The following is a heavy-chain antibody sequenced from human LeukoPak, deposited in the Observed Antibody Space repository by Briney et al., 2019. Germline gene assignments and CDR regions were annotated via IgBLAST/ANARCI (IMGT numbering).Heavy chain of an antibody. CDR3: ARDWQPDKVRDSSGYYYLGVPGGMGV. CDR1: GFTFSSYS. V-gene: IGHV3-21*01. D-gene: IGHD3-22*01. CDR2: ISSIDSYT. J-gene: IGHJ6*02. Sequence: PGGSLRLSCAAAGFTFSSYSMNCVRQAPGKGLEWVSSISSIDSYTYYADSVKGRFTISTDNAKNSLYLQMNSLRAEDTAVYYCARDWQPDKVRDSSGYYYLGVPGGMGVWGQGTTVTVSS.